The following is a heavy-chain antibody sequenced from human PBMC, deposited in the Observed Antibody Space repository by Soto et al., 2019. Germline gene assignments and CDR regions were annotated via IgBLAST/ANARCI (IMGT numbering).Heavy chain of an antibody. V-gene: IGHV4-59*01. Sequence: QVQLLESGPGLVMPSETLSLTCTVSGGSISSDYWSWIRQPPGKGLEWIGYIFSSGSAHYSHSLKRRVTMSVDTSKNQFSLKLTSVTAADTAVYYCARDRLYSSSWYEIDHLGQGTLVTVSS. D-gene: IGHD6-13*01. CDR3: ARDRLYSSSWYEIDH. J-gene: IGHJ4*02. CDR2: IFSSGSA. CDR1: GGSISSDY.